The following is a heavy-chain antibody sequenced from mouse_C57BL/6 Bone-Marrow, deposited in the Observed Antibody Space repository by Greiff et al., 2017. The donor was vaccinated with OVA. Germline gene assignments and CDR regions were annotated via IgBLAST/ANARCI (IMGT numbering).Heavy chain of an antibody. CDR1: GYAFSSYW. Sequence: QVQLQQSGAELVKPGASVKISCKASGYAFSSYWMNWVKQRPGKGLEWIGQIYPGDGDTNYNGKFKGKATLTADTSSSTAYMQLSSLTSEDAAVYFCARGDYYGSSHYWGQGTTLTVSS. V-gene: IGHV1-80*01. CDR3: ARGDYYGSSHY. J-gene: IGHJ2*01. D-gene: IGHD1-1*01. CDR2: IYPGDGDT.